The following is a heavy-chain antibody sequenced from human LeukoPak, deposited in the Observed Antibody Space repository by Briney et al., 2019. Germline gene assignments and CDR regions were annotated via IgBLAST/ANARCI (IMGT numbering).Heavy chain of an antibody. CDR1: GGSISSGGYY. Sequence: SETLSLTCTVSGGSISSGGYYWSWIRQHPGKGLEWIGYIYYSGSTYYNPSLKSRVTISVDTSKNQFSLKLSSVTAADTAVYYCARDPRSGFDYWGQGTLVTVSS. CDR3: ARDPRSGFDY. CDR2: IYYSGST. D-gene: IGHD2-15*01. J-gene: IGHJ4*02. V-gene: IGHV4-31*03.